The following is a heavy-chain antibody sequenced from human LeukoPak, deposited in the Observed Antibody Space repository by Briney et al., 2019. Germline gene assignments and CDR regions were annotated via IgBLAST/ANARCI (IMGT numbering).Heavy chain of an antibody. V-gene: IGHV3-11*01. J-gene: IGHJ6*02. CDR1: GFTFSDYY. D-gene: IGHD2-2*01. CDR3: ARSVVPAATTLRYYYYYGMDV. Sequence: GGSLRLSCAASGFTFSDYYMSWIRQAPGKGLEWVSYISSSGSTIYYADSVKGRFTISRDNAKNSLYLQMNGLRAEDTAVYYCARSVVPAATTLRYYYYYGMDVWGQGTTVTVSS. CDR2: ISSSGSTI.